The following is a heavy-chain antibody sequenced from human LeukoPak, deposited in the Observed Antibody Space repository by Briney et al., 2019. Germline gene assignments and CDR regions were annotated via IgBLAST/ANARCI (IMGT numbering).Heavy chain of an antibody. D-gene: IGHD3-9*01. CDR1: GGTFSSYA. CDR2: IIPIFGTA. Sequence: GASVKVSCKASGGTFSSYAISWVRQAPGQGLEWMGGIIPIFGTANYAQKFQGRVTITADESTSTAYMELSSLRSEDTAVYYCARAGPRERYFDWLLPGVLPRHYYMDVWGKGTTVTISS. V-gene: IGHV1-69*13. CDR3: ARAGPRERYFDWLLPGVLPRHYYMDV. J-gene: IGHJ6*03.